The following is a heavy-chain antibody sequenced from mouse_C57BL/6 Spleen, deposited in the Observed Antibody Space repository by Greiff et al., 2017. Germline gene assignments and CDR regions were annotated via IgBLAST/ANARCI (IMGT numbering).Heavy chain of an antibody. V-gene: IGHV1-7*01. D-gene: IGHD2-2*01. CDR1: GYTFTSYW. CDR3: ARGGLPAWFAY. CDR2: INPSSGYT. Sequence: VKLMESGAELAKPGASVKLSCKASGYTFTSYWMHWVKQRPGQGLEWIGYINPSSGYTKYNQKFKDKATLTADKSSRTAYMQLSSLTYEDSAVYYCARGGLPAWFAYWGQGTLVTVSA. J-gene: IGHJ3*01.